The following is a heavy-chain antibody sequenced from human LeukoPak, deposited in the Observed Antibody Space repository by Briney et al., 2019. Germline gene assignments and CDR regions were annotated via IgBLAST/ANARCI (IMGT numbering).Heavy chain of an antibody. Sequence: GGSLRLSRAASGFTFSSYGMSSVRQAPGKGLEWVANIKQDGSEKYYVDSVKGRFTISRDNAKNSLFLQMHSLRAEDTAVYYCARGGCITTSCPLFDCWGQGTLVTVSS. CDR1: GFTFSSYG. D-gene: IGHD2-2*01. J-gene: IGHJ4*02. CDR3: ARGGCITTSCPLFDC. V-gene: IGHV3-7*01. CDR2: IKQDGSEK.